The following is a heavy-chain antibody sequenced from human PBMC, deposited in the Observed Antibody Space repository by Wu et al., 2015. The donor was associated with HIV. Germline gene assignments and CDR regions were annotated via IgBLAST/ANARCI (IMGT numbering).Heavy chain of an antibody. V-gene: IGHV1-69*13. D-gene: IGHD3-22*01. CDR2: IIPIFGTA. Sequence: QVQLVQSGAEVKKPGSSVKVSCKASGGTFSSYAISWVRQAPGQGLEWMGRIIPIFGTANYAQKFQGRVTITADESTSTAYMELSSLRSEDTAVYYCASYSGAYYDSSGYYYDYWGQGTLVTVSS. J-gene: IGHJ4*02. CDR1: GGTFSSYA. CDR3: ASYSGAYYDSSGYYYDY.